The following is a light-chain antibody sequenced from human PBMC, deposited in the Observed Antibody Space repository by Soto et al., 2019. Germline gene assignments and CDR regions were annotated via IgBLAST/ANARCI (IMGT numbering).Light chain of an antibody. Sequence: QSVLTQPASVSGSPGQSITISFTGTSSDVGAYNWVAWYQQHPGKAPKLMICDVNNRPSGVSNRFSGSKSGNTASLTSSGLQAEDDGDYYCSSYTNTNSVVFGGGTKVTVL. CDR1: SSDVGAYNW. V-gene: IGLV2-14*03. CDR2: DVN. CDR3: SSYTNTNSVV. J-gene: IGLJ3*02.